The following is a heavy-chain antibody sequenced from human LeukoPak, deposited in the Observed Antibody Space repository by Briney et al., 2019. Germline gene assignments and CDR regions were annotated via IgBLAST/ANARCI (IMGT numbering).Heavy chain of an antibody. V-gene: IGHV3-33*01. CDR1: GFTLSSYG. CDR2: VWYDGSDK. D-gene: IGHD3-10*01. CDR3: ARAGYYGSGSQDTFDY. J-gene: IGHJ4*02. Sequence: GGSLRLSCAASGFTLSSYGMHWVRQAPGKGLEWVAVVWYDGSDKYYADSVKGRFTISRDNSKNTLYLQMNSLRAEDTAVYYCARAGYYGSGSQDTFDYWGQGTLVTVSS.